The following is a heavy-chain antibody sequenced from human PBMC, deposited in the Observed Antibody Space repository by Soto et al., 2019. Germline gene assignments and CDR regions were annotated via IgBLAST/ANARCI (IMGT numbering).Heavy chain of an antibody. CDR3: ARQLNPGYYDSSGYS. D-gene: IGHD3-22*01. V-gene: IGHV5-51*01. CDR2: IYPGDSDT. J-gene: IGHJ5*02. CDR1: GYSFTSYW. Sequence: GESLKISCKGSGYSFTSYWIGWVRQMPGKGLEWMGIIYPGDSDTRYSPSFQGQVTISADKSISTAYLQWSSLKASDTAMYYCARQLNPGYYDSSGYSWGQGTLVTVSS.